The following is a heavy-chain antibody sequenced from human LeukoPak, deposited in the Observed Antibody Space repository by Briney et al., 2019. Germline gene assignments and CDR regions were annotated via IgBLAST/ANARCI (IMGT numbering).Heavy chain of an antibody. Sequence: ASVKVSCKASGYTFTSYGINWVRQATGQGLEWMGWMNPNSGNTGYAQKFQGRVTMTRNTSISTAYMELSSLRSEDTAVYYCARVPYRRFLEWLPIDYWGQGTLVTVSS. D-gene: IGHD3-3*01. CDR3: ARVPYRRFLEWLPIDY. CDR1: GYTFTSYG. CDR2: MNPNSGNT. J-gene: IGHJ4*02. V-gene: IGHV1-8*01.